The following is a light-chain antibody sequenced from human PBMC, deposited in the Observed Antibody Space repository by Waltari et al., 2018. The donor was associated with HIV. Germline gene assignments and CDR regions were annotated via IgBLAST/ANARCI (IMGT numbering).Light chain of an antibody. Sequence: DIQMTQSPSSLSASVGDRVPITCRASQSISSYLNWYQQKPGEAPKVLIFAASTLQSGVPARFSGSGSETEFTLTISSLQPEDFATYYCQQSYSPVITFGQGTRLENK. J-gene: IGKJ5*01. V-gene: IGKV1-39*01. CDR3: QQSYSPVIT. CDR1: QSISSY. CDR2: AAS.